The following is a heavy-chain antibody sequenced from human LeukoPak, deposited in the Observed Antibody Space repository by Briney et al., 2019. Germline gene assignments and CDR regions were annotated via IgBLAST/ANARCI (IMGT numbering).Heavy chain of an antibody. Sequence: GGSLRLSCAASGFTFSSYAMSWVRQAPGKGLEWVSAISGSGGSTYYADSVKSRFTISRDNSKNTLYLQMNSLRAEDTAVYYCAKGPYCSSTSCSAPYYYYGMDVWGKGTTVTVSS. J-gene: IGHJ6*04. CDR2: ISGSGGST. CDR3: AKGPYCSSTSCSAPYYYYGMDV. V-gene: IGHV3-23*01. CDR1: GFTFSSYA. D-gene: IGHD2-2*01.